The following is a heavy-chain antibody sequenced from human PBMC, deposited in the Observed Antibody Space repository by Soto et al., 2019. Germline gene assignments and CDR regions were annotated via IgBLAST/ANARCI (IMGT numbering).Heavy chain of an antibody. CDR3: AKQNGGDFGKGRDYYYYGMDV. CDR1: GFTFSSYA. J-gene: IGHJ6*02. V-gene: IGHV3-23*01. D-gene: IGHD2-21*02. Sequence: EVQLLESGGGLVQPGGSLRLSCAASGFTFSSYAMSWVRQAPGKGLEWVSAISGSGGSTFYADSVKGRFTISRDNSKNTLYVQMNSLRAEDTAVYYCAKQNGGDFGKGRDYYYYGMDVWGQGTTVTVSS. CDR2: ISGSGGST.